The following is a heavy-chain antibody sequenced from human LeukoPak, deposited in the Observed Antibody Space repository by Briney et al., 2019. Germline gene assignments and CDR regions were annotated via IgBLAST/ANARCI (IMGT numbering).Heavy chain of an antibody. V-gene: IGHV1-69*05. D-gene: IGHD3-3*01. CDR3: ARDRMRDFWSGYLNWFDH. Sequence: SVKVSCKASGGTFSSYAISWVRQAPGQGLEWMGGIIPIFGTANYAQKFQGRVTITTDESTSTAYMELSSLRSEDTAVYYCARDRMRDFWSGYLNWFDHWGQGTLVTVYS. CDR2: IIPIFGTA. CDR1: GGTFSSYA. J-gene: IGHJ5*02.